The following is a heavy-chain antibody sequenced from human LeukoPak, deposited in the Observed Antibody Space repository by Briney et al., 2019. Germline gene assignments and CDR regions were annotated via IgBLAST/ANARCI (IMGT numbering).Heavy chain of an antibody. Sequence: SETLSLTCSVSGGSMNNYYWSWIRQAAGTGPEWIGRVYTSGSTNYNPSVKSRVTISVDTSKKQLSLILTSVTAADTAVYYCARVSVTHDYGDRLPNWYFDIWGRGTLVTVSS. D-gene: IGHD4-17*01. CDR3: ARVSVTHDYGDRLPNWYFDI. CDR1: GGSMNNYY. J-gene: IGHJ2*01. CDR2: VYTSGST. V-gene: IGHV4-4*07.